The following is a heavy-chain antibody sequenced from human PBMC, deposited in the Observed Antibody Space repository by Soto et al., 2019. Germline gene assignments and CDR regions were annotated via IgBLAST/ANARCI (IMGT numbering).Heavy chain of an antibody. V-gene: IGHV4-59*01. Sequence: ETLSLTCTVSGGSISSYYWSWIRQPPGKGLEWIGYIYYSGSTNYNPSLKSRVTISVDTSKNQFSLKLSSVTAADTAVYYCARTVLMVYADQYYFDYWGQGTLVTVSS. D-gene: IGHD2-8*01. J-gene: IGHJ4*02. CDR2: IYYSGST. CDR3: ARTVLMVYADQYYFDY. CDR1: GGSISSYY.